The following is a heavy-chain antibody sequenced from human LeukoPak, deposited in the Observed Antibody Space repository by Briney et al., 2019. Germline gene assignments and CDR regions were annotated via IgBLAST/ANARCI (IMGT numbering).Heavy chain of an antibody. CDR2: VRSKADGGTT. CDR3: TTVRPGTSGYSY. J-gene: IGHJ4*02. CDR1: GFTFSSAW. Sequence: GGSLTLSCAASGFTFSSAWMTWVRQAPGKGLDWVGRVRSKADGGTTDYAAPAKGRFTISRDDSKNTVLLQMNSLKTEDTAVYYCTTVRPGTSGYSYWGQGTLVTVSS. V-gene: IGHV3-15*01. D-gene: IGHD3-22*01.